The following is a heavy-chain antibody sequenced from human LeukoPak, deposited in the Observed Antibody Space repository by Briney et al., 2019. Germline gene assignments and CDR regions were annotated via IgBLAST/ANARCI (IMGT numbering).Heavy chain of an antibody. CDR1: GLTFSDAW. CDR3: AKIYCTSTDCYYDY. D-gene: IGHD2-2*01. CDR2: IKQDGSAK. J-gene: IGHJ4*02. Sequence: PGGSLRLSCAASGLTFSDAWVTWVRQAPGRGLEWVANIKQDGSAKYYMDSVKGRFTISRDSAKNSLYLQMNSLRAEDTAVYYCAKIYCTSTDCYYDYWGQGTLVTVSS. V-gene: IGHV3-7*01.